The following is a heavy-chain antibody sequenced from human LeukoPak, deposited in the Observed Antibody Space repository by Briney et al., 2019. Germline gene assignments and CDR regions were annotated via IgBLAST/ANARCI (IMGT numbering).Heavy chain of an antibody. V-gene: IGHV4-4*08. CDR1: GGFVSSHY. Sequence: PSETLSLTCAVSGGFVSSHYWGWIRQPPGKGLQWIGNIRSTGEKNYNPSLKSRVSISLDTSKSHLSLNLTSMFAADTAIYYCVRRDTGWNYFDYWGQGILVSVSS. J-gene: IGHJ4*02. CDR3: VRRDTGWNYFDY. CDR2: IRSTGEK. D-gene: IGHD6-19*01.